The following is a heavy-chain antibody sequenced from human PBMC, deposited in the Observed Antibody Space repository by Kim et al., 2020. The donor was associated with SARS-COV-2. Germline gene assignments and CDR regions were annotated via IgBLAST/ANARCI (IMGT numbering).Heavy chain of an antibody. J-gene: IGHJ3*02. V-gene: IGHV4-31*03. CDR3: ARDHLTRAFDI. CDR1: GGSISSGGYY. Sequence: SETLSLTCTVSGGSISSGGYYWSWIRQHPGKGLEWIGYIYYSGSTYYNPSLKSRVTISVDTSKNQFSLKLSSVTAADTAVYYCARDHLTRAFDIWGQGTMVTVSS. CDR2: IYYSGST.